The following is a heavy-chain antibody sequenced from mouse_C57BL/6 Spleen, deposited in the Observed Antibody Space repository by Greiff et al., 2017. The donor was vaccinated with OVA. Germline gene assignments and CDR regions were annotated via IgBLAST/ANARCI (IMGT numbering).Heavy chain of an antibody. J-gene: IGHJ4*01. Sequence: VQLQQSGAELVKPGASVKLSCKASGYTFTEYTIHWVKQRSGQGLEWIGWFYPGRGSIKYNEKFKDKATLTADKSSSTVYMELNRLTSDDSAVYFCARHEVTYDAMDYWGKGTSDSVSS. CDR2: FYPGRGSI. V-gene: IGHV1-62-2*01. CDR3: ARHEVTYDAMDY. CDR1: GYTFTEYT.